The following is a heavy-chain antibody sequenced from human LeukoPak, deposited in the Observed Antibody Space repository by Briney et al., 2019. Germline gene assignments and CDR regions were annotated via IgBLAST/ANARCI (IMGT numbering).Heavy chain of an antibody. V-gene: IGHV3-74*01. CDR1: GFTSSSYG. J-gene: IGHJ6*04. CDR3: AELGITMIGGV. Sequence: GGSLSPSCPPSGFTSSSYGMHWFGQAQGKGRGWVSRINSDGSSTSYADSVKGRFTISRDNAKNSLYLQMNSLRAEDTAVYYCAELGITMIGGVWGKGTTVTISS. CDR2: INSDGSST. D-gene: IGHD3-10*02.